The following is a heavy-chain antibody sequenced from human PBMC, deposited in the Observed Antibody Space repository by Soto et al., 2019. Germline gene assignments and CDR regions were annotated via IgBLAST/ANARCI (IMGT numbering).Heavy chain of an antibody. D-gene: IGHD5-12*01. CDR1: GGTFSSYA. V-gene: IGHV1-69*13. CDR3: QMATKLSSFDY. CDR2: IIPIFGTA. J-gene: IGHJ4*02. Sequence: ASVKVSCKASGGTFSSYAIRWVRQAPGQGLEWMGGIIPIFGTANYAQKFQGRVTITADESTSTSYMELSSLRSEDTAVYYCQMATKLSSFDYWGQGTLVTVSS.